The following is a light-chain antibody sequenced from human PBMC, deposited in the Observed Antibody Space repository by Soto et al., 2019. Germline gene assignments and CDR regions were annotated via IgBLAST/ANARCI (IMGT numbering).Light chain of an antibody. CDR1: QSISSW. CDR2: KAS. J-gene: IGKJ2*01. CDR3: QQYNSYPYT. V-gene: IGKV1-5*03. Sequence: DIQMTQSPSTLSASVGDRVTITCRASQSISSWLAWYQKKPGKAPKLLIYKASSLESGVPSRFSGSGSGTEFTLTIRSLQPDDFATYYCQQYNSYPYTFGQGTKLEIK.